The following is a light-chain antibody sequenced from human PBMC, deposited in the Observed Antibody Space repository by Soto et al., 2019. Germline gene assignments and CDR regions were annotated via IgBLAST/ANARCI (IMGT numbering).Light chain of an antibody. CDR3: QQRRSWPPTIT. CDR2: DAS. J-gene: IGKJ5*01. V-gene: IGKV3-11*01. Sequence: EIVLKQSPATLSLSQGERATLSCRASQSVSTYLAWYQQRPGQAPRLLIYDASYRATDIPPRFSGSGSGTDFTHTISSLEPEDFAVYYCQQRRSWPPTITFGQGTRLEI. CDR1: QSVSTY.